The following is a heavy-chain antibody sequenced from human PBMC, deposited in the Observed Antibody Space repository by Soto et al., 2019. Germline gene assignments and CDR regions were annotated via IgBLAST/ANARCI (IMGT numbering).Heavy chain of an antibody. CDR2: IYYSGST. CDR3: ARERVVDTAMVSVFDY. D-gene: IGHD5-18*01. Sequence: PSETLSLTCTVSGGSISSYYWSWIRQPPGKGLEWIGYIYYSGSTNYNPSLKSRVTISVDTPKNQFSLKLSSVTAADTAVYYCARERVVDTAMVSVFDYWGQGTLVTVSS. CDR1: GGSISSYY. V-gene: IGHV4-59*01. J-gene: IGHJ4*02.